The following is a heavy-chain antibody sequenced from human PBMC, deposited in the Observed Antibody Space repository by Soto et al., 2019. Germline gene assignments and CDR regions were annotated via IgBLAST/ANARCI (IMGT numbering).Heavy chain of an antibody. V-gene: IGHV3-48*03. J-gene: IGHJ4*02. CDR2: ISRSGSTI. CDR3: ARGDNPSRITIFGGVGY. D-gene: IGHD3-3*01. Sequence: GGPLTLSCAAPGFTFSSYKRSWERQAPGPALEWVSYISRSGSTISYADSVKGRFTIARDTAKNSLYLQMNSLRAEDTAVYYCARGDNPSRITIFGGVGYWGQGT. CDR1: GFTFSSYK.